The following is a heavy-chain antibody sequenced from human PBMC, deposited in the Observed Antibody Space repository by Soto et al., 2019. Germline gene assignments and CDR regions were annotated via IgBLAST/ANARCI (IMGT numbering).Heavy chain of an antibody. Sequence: QVQLVESGGGVVQPGRSLRLSCAASGFTFSSYGMHWVRQAPGKGLEWVAVISYDGSNKYYADSVKGRFTISRDNSKNTLYLQMNSLRAEDTAVYYCGGGDYFDYWGQGTLVTVSS. V-gene: IGHV3-30*03. CDR3: GGGDYFDY. CDR1: GFTFSSYG. J-gene: IGHJ4*02. CDR2: ISYDGSNK.